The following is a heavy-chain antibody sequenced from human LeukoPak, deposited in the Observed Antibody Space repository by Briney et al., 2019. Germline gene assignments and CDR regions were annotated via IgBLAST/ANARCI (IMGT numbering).Heavy chain of an antibody. V-gene: IGHV4-39*01. CDR1: GRSISSSSDW. D-gene: IGHD3-22*01. CDR3: ARNYYESSGYYPWNFDY. Sequence: SETLSLTCTVSGRSISSSSDWWGWIRQPPGKGLEWIANIYYSGSTHYNPSLRSRVTISIEKSKNQFSLKLSSVTAADTAVYYCARNYYESSGYYPWNFDYWGQGTLVTVSS. CDR2: IYYSGST. J-gene: IGHJ4*02.